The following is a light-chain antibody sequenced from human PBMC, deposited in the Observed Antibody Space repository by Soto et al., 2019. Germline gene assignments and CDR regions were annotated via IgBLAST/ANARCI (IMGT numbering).Light chain of an antibody. CDR3: QQYNSHWT. V-gene: IGKV1-5*03. J-gene: IGKJ1*01. Sequence: DVRMTQSPSTLSASVEDRVTITCRASQGISNRLAWYQQKPGKAPKLLIYQASSLKSGVPSRFGGSGSGTEFTLTITSLQPDDFATYYCQQYNSHWTFGQGTKVEIK. CDR2: QAS. CDR1: QGISNR.